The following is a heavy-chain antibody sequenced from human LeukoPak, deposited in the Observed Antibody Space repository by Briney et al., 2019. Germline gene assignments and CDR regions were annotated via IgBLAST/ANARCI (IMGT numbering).Heavy chain of an antibody. V-gene: IGHV4-59*12. CDR1: GGSISSYY. CDR3: ARDAAWELLAFDI. D-gene: IGHD1-26*01. J-gene: IGHJ3*02. CDR2: VYYSGST. Sequence: PSETLSLTCTVSGGSISSYYWSWIRQPPGKGLEWIGYVYYSGSTNYNPALKSRVTISVDTSKNQFSLKLSSVTAADTAVYYCARDAAWELLAFDIWGQGTMVTVSS.